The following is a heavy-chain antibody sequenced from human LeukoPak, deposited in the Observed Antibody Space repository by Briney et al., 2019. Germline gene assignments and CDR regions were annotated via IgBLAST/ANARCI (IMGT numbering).Heavy chain of an antibody. Sequence: GASLKISFKGSGSSFTSYWIGWVRQMPGKGLEWMGIIYPGDSDTRYSPSFQGQVTISADKSISTAYLQWSSLKASDTAMYYCARRAARAVNNWFDPWGQGTLVTVSS. D-gene: IGHD6-6*01. V-gene: IGHV5-51*01. CDR2: IYPGDSDT. CDR3: ARRAARAVNNWFDP. CDR1: GSSFTSYW. J-gene: IGHJ5*02.